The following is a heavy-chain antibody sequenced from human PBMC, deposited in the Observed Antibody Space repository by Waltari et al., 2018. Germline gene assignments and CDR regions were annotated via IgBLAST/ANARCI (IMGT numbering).Heavy chain of an antibody. CDR2: IKHGGRR. CDR3: AGGRKRWLQELYGMDV. CDR1: GGSFSGYY. Sequence: QVQLQQWGAGPLKPSETLSLTCAVYGGSFSGYYWSWIRQPPGKGLEWIGAIKHGGRRKKHPQLRSGGTIRVRTSKNRFSLRLSSVTAADTAVYYCAGGRKRWLQELYGMDVWGQGTTVTVSS. D-gene: IGHD5-12*01. J-gene: IGHJ6*02. V-gene: IGHV4-34*04.